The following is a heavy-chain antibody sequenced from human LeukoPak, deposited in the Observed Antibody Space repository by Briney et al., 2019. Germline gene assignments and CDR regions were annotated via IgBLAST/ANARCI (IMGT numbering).Heavy chain of an antibody. CDR2: IIPYFGTS. D-gene: IGHD3-10*01. CDR3: TRDGGDYGASGSYPDY. Sequence: SVEVSCKASGVTFSRLVVSWVRQAPGQGLEWMGQIIPYFGTSNYAQNFQGRVTLTADEATNTAYMELNRLRSDDTAVYYCTRDGGDYGASGSYPDYWGQGTLVTVSS. J-gene: IGHJ4*02. CDR1: GVTFSRLV. V-gene: IGHV1-69*13.